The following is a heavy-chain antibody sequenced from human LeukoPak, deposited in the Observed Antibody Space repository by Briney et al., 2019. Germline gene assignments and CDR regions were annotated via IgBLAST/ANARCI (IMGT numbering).Heavy chain of an antibody. D-gene: IGHD3-9*01. CDR1: GFTFSNAW. V-gene: IGHV3-15*01. J-gene: IGHJ6*03. CDR3: TTAPGALTGYYTDYYYYMDV. Sequence: GGSLRLSCAASGFTFSNAWMSWVRQAPGKGLKWVGRIKSKTDGGTTDYAAPVKGRFTISRDDSKNTLYLQMNSLKTEDTAVYYCTTAPGALTGYYTDYYYYMDVWGKGTTVTVSS. CDR2: IKSKTDGGTT.